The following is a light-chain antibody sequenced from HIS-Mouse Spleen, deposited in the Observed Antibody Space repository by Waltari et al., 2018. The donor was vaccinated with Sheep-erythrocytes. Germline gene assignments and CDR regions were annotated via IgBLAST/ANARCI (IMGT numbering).Light chain of an antibody. Sequence: EIALTQSPATLSLSPGERATLSCRASQSVSSYLAWYQQKPGQAPRLLIYDASNRATGIPARFSGSGSGTDFTLTISSLAPEDFAVYYCQQRSNWLTFGGGTKVEIK. V-gene: IGKV3-11*01. CDR3: QQRSNWLT. CDR2: DAS. J-gene: IGKJ4*01. CDR1: QSVSSY.